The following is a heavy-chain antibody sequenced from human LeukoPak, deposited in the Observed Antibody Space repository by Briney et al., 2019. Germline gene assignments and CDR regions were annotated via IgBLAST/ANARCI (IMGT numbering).Heavy chain of an antibody. CDR1: GYTSTSYD. CDR3: ARASSSWYRVEKRFDP. V-gene: IGHV1-8*01. D-gene: IGHD6-13*01. Sequence: GASVKVSCKASGYTSTSYDINWVRQATGQGLEWMGWMNPNSGNTGYAQKFQGRVTMTRNTSISTAYMELSSLRSEDTAVYYCARASSSWYRVEKRFDPWGQGTLVTVSS. J-gene: IGHJ5*02. CDR2: MNPNSGNT.